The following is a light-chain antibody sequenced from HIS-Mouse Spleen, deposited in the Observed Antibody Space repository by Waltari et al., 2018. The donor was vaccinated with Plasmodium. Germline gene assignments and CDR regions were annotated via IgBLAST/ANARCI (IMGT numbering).Light chain of an antibody. CDR2: EGS. V-gene: IGLV2-23*01. J-gene: IGLJ1*01. CDR1: SSDVGSSKL. CDR3: CSYAGSSTYV. Sequence: QSALTQPASVSGSPGQSITISCTGTSSDVGSSKLVSWYQQHPGKAPKLMIYEGSKRPSGVSNRFSGSKSGNTASLTISGLQAEDEADYYCCSYAGSSTYVFGTGTKVTVL.